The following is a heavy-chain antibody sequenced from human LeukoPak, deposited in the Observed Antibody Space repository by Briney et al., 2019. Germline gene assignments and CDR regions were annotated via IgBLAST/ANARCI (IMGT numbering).Heavy chain of an antibody. J-gene: IGHJ4*02. D-gene: IGHD4-11*01. CDR3: ARGGDYSNYYFDY. CDR2: IYSGGST. V-gene: IGHV3-66*01. Sequence: GGSLRLSRAASGFTVSSNYMSWVRQAPGKGLEWVSVIYSGGSTYYADSVKGRFTISRDNSKNTLYLQMNSLRAEDTALYYCARGGDYSNYYFDYWGQGTLVTVSS. CDR1: GFTVSSNY.